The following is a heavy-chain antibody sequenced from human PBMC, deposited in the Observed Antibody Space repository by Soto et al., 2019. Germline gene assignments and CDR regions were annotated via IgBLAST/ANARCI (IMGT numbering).Heavy chain of an antibody. CDR1: GLTFSGYG. Sequence: QVQLVESGGGVLQPGRSLRLSCAASGLTFSGYGFHWVRQAPGGGLEWVAAISYDGSNKVYAASVKGRFTISRDNSKNTIYLQMDSLRAEDTAVYYCAKEDEGVRADYYDFWIYPMDVWGQGTTVTVSS. CDR2: ISYDGSNK. CDR3: AKEDEGVRADYYDFWIYPMDV. D-gene: IGHD3-3*01. V-gene: IGHV3-30*18. J-gene: IGHJ6*02.